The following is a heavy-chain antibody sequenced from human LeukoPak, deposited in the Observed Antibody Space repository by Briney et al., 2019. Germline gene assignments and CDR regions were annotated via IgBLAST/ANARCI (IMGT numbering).Heavy chain of an antibody. J-gene: IGHJ4*02. CDR2: ISSSSSTI. V-gene: IGHV3-48*01. D-gene: IGHD6-19*01. CDR1: GFTFSSYN. Sequence: GGSLRLSCAASGFTFSSYNMNWVRQAPGKGLEWVSYISSSSSTIYYADSVKGRFTISRDNAENSLYLQMSSLRAEDTAVYYCARAASSGWSYFDFWGQGTLVTVSS. CDR3: ARAASSGWSYFDF.